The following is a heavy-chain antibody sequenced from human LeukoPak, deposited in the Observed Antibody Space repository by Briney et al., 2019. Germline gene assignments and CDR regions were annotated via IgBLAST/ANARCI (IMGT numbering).Heavy chain of an antibody. CDR3: AREDKGFKNYYDSSGSWGGGAFDI. CDR1: GFTFSSSA. CDR2: IKQDGSEK. Sequence: GGSLRLSCAASGFTFSSSAMSWVRQAPGKGLEWVANIKQDGSEKYYVDSVKGRFTIPRDNAKKALYLQMNSLRAEDTAVYYCAREDKGFKNYYDSSGSWGGGAFDIWGQGTMVTVSS. D-gene: IGHD3-22*01. V-gene: IGHV3-7*01. J-gene: IGHJ3*02.